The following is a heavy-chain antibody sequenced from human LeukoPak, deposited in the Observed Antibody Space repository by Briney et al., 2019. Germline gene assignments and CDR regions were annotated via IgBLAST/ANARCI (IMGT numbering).Heavy chain of an antibody. CDR2: ISGSGGST. Sequence: GGSLRLSCAASGFTFSSYAMSWVRQAPGKGLEWVSAISGSGGSTYYADSVKGRFTISRDNSKNTLYLQMNSLRAEDTAVYYCAKLYYYGSGTKGFDYWGQGTLVTVSS. D-gene: IGHD3-10*01. CDR1: GFTFSSYA. CDR3: AKLYYYGSGTKGFDY. J-gene: IGHJ4*02. V-gene: IGHV3-23*01.